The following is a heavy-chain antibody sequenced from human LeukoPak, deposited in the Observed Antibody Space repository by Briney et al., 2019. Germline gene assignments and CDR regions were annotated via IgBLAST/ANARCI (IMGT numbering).Heavy chain of an antibody. CDR3: AKTFLTRTYCGGDCAFDS. CDR2: IRKSNDTT. J-gene: IGHJ4*02. CDR1: GFTFSSYA. Sequence: GGSLRLSCAASGFTFSSYAMSWVRQAPGKGLEWVSAIRKSNDTTDYADPVKGRFTISRDNSRNTLYLEMNRLRAEDTAVYYCAKTFLTRTYCGGDCAFDSWGLGTLVTVSS. D-gene: IGHD2-21*02. V-gene: IGHV3-23*01.